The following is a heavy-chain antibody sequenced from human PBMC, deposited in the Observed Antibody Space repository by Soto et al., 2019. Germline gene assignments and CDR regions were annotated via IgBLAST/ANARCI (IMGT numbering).Heavy chain of an antibody. CDR1: GYTFTGYY. V-gene: IGHV1-2*02. CDR2: INPNSGGT. Sequence: QVQLVQSGAEVKKPGASVKVSCKASGYTFTGYYMHWVRQAPGQGLEWMGWINPNSGGTNYAQKFQGRVTMTRDTSISTAYMELSRLSSDDTAVYYCARDGGFRTILPYYGMDVWGQGTTVTVSS. CDR3: ARDGGFRTILPYYGMDV. D-gene: IGHD3-16*01. J-gene: IGHJ6*02.